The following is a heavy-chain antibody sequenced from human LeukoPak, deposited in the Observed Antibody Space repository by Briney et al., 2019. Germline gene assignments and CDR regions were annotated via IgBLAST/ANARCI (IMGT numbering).Heavy chain of an antibody. CDR1: GFTFSSYS. Sequence: PGGSLRLSCAASGFTFSSYSMNWVRQAPGKGLEWVSYISSSSSTIYYADSVKGRFTISRDNAKNSLYLQMNSLRAEDTAVYYCARGPDGYNSDDDAFDIWGQGTMVTVSS. D-gene: IGHD5-24*01. V-gene: IGHV3-48*01. J-gene: IGHJ3*02. CDR3: ARGPDGYNSDDDAFDI. CDR2: ISSSSSTI.